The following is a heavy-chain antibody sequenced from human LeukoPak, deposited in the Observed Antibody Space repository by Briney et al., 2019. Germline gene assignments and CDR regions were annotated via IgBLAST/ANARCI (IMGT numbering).Heavy chain of an antibody. CDR2: ITGSNNYI. CDR3: ARALATVNAFDI. J-gene: IGHJ3*02. V-gene: IGHV3-21*04. D-gene: IGHD4-11*01. Sequence: GGSLRLSCAASGFTFSGYSMTWVRQAPGKGLDWVSSITGSNNYIYYADSVKGRFIISRDSAKNSLYLQMNSLRAEDTAVYYCARALATVNAFDIWGQGTMVTLSS. CDR1: GFTFSGYS.